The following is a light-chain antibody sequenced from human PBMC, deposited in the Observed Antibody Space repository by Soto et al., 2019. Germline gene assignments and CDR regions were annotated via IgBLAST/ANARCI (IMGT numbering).Light chain of an antibody. CDR2: AAS. V-gene: IGKV1-39*01. Sequence: DIQMTQSPSSLSASVGDRVTITCRASQNISSYLNWYQQNPGKAPKLLIYAASSLQSGVASRFXCSGSEADFTLTISSLQPDDLAADYCEHSDTTPRFTFGPGTKVDLK. CDR3: EHSDTTPRFT. J-gene: IGKJ3*01. CDR1: QNISSY.